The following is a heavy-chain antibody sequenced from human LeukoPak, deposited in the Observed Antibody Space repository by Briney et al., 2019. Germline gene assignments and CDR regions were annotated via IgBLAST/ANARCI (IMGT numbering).Heavy chain of an antibody. CDR1: RFTLGDYA. D-gene: IGHD2-2*01. CDR2: IRSEANGGTT. V-gene: IGHV3-49*04. J-gene: IGHJ6*03. CDR3: RGHGIVVVPPGGQYQYYMDV. Sequence: QAGGSLRLSCTASRFTLGDYAMNCVRQAPGKGLEWIGFIRSEANGGTTEYAASVKGRFTISRDDSKSIAYLQMNSLKTEEAAVYDRRGHGIVVVPPGGQYQYYMDVWGKGTTVTVSS.